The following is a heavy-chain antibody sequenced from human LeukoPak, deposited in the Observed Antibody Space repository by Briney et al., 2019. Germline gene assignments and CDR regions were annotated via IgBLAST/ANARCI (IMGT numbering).Heavy chain of an antibody. V-gene: IGHV3-74*01. Sequence: GGSLRLSCAASGFTFSRYWMHWGRQAPGKGLVWVSRININGSSTIYADSVKGRFTISRDNAKNTLYLQMNNLRADDTAVYYCARDRYCSGNGCQDLGYWGQGTLVTVSS. CDR2: ININGSST. D-gene: IGHD2-15*01. CDR3: ARDRYCSGNGCQDLGY. CDR1: GFTFSRYW. J-gene: IGHJ4*02.